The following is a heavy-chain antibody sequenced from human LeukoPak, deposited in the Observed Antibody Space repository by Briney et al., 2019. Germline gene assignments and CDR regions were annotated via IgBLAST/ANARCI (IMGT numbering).Heavy chain of an antibody. Sequence: SETLSLTCTVSGGSISSGDYYWSWIRQPPGKGLEWIVSIYYSGSTYYNPSLKSRVTMSVDTSKNQFSLKLSSVTAADTAVYYCARGPNYGFWSGPYYYYGMDVWGQGTTVTVSS. CDR3: ARGPNYGFWSGPYYYYGMDV. CDR2: IYYSGST. J-gene: IGHJ6*02. CDR1: GGSISSGDYY. V-gene: IGHV4-30-4*01. D-gene: IGHD3-3*01.